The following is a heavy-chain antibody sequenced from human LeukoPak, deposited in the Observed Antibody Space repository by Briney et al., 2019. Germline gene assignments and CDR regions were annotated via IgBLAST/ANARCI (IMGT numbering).Heavy chain of an antibody. CDR1: GGTFSSCA. CDR3: ALSSSWYYFDY. J-gene: IGHJ4*02. CDR2: IIPIFGTA. V-gene: IGHV1-69*05. Sequence: SVKVSCKASGGTFSSCAISWVRQALGQGLEWMGGIIPIFGTANYAQKFQGRVTITTDESTSTAYMELSSLRSEDTAVYYCALSSSWYYFDYWGQGTLVTVSS. D-gene: IGHD6-13*01.